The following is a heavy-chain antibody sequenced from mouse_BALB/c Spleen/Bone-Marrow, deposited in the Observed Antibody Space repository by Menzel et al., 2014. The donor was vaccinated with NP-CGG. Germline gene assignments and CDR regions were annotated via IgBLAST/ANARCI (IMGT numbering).Heavy chain of an antibody. Sequence: QLAESGPELVKPGASVKMSCKASGYTFTSYVMHWVKQKPGQGLEWIGYINPNNDGSKYNEKFKGKATLTSDKSSSTAYMELSSLTSEDSAVYYCARGKTYAMDYWGQGTSVTVSS. D-gene: IGHD2-1*01. V-gene: IGHV1-14*01. CDR3: ARGKTYAMDY. CDR1: GYTFTSYV. CDR2: INPNNDGS. J-gene: IGHJ4*01.